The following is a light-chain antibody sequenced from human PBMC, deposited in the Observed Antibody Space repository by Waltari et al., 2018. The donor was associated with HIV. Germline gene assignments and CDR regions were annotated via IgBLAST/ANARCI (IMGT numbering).Light chain of an antibody. CDR2: EVS. J-gene: IGLJ2*01. CDR1: SSDIGGYKY. Sequence: QSALTQPASVSGSPGQSITISCTGTSSDIGGYKYVSWYQHHPGKAPKLMIYEVSNRPSGVSNRYSGSKSGNTASLTISGLQAEDAGDYYCSSYTSSSTPVVFGGGTKLTVL. V-gene: IGLV2-14*01. CDR3: SSYTSSSTPVV.